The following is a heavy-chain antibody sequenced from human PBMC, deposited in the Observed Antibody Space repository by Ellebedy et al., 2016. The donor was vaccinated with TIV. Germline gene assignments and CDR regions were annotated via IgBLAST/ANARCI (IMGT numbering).Heavy chain of an antibody. CDR1: EASIGSYS. J-gene: IGHJ5*02. CDR3: ARDGYTFGTHLPFDT. CDR2: LHFSRTT. Sequence: MPSETLSLTCTVSEASIGSYSWSWIRQPPGKGLEWIGYLHFSRTTDQNPSLRGRVTISGDRSKNQVSLKLSSVTAADTAVYYCARDGYTFGTHLPFDTWGQGILVTVSS. D-gene: IGHD5-18*01. V-gene: IGHV4-59*01.